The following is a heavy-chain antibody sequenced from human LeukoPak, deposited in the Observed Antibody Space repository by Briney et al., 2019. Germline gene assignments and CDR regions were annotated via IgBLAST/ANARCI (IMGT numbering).Heavy chain of an antibody. CDR2: ISTTGGTT. CDR3: ARDRGDGYNLHLDY. Sequence: GGSLRLSCAASGLTFSSYGMSWVRQAPGRGLEWVSAISTTGGTTYYADSVRGRFTISRDNSRNTLYLQMNSLRAEDTAVYYCARDRGDGYNLHLDYWGQGTLVTVSS. D-gene: IGHD5-24*01. CDR1: GLTFSSYG. J-gene: IGHJ4*02. V-gene: IGHV3-23*01.